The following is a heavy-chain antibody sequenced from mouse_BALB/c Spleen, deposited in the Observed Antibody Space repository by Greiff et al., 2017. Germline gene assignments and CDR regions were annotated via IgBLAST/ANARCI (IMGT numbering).Heavy chain of an antibody. CDR1: GFTFSSYA. CDR3: AIDYDGVFDY. Sequence: DVMLVESGGGLVKPGGSLKLSCAASGFTFSSYAMSWVRQTPEKRLEWVASISSGGSTYYPDSVKGRFTISRDNARNILYLQMSSLRSEDTAMYYCAIDYDGVFDYWGQGTTLTVSS. CDR2: ISSGGST. J-gene: IGHJ2*01. D-gene: IGHD2-4*01. V-gene: IGHV5-6-5*01.